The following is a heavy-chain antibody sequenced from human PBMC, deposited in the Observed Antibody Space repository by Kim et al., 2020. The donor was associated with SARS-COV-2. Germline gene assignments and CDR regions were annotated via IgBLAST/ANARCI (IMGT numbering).Heavy chain of an antibody. CDR2: INSDGSRI. V-gene: IGHV3-74*01. Sequence: GGSLRLSCAASGFTFSSYWMHWVRQAPGKGLVWVSRINSDGSRISYADSVKGRFTISRDNAKNTLYLQMNSLRAEDTAVYYCARGHLGELSSNDYWGQGTLVTASS. J-gene: IGHJ4*02. D-gene: IGHD3-16*02. CDR1: GFTFSSYW. CDR3: ARGHLGELSSNDY.